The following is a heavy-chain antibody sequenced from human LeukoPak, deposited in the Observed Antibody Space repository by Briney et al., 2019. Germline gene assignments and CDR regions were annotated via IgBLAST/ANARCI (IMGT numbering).Heavy chain of an antibody. J-gene: IGHJ3*02. V-gene: IGHV3-30*04. CDR1: GFTFSSYA. Sequence: GGSLRLSCAASGFTFSSYAMHWVRQAPGKGLEWVAIISYDGSNKYYADSVKGRFTISRDNSKNTLYLQMNSLRAEDTAVYYCAASRYCSGGSCYNDAFDIWGQGTMVTVSS. D-gene: IGHD2-15*01. CDR2: ISYDGSNK. CDR3: AASRYCSGGSCYNDAFDI.